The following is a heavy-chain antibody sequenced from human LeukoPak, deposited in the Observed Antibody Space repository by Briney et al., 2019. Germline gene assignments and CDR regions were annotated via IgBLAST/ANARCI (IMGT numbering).Heavy chain of an antibody. Sequence: PSETLSLTCTVSGGSISSYYWSWIRQPPGKGLEWIGYIYYSGSTNYNPSLKSRVTISVDTSKNQFSLKLSSVTAADTAVYYCARLLWRGYYSRWFDPWGQGTLVTVSS. CDR1: GGSISSYY. CDR2: IYYSGST. V-gene: IGHV4-59*08. J-gene: IGHJ5*02. D-gene: IGHD3-3*01. CDR3: ARLLWRGYYSRWFDP.